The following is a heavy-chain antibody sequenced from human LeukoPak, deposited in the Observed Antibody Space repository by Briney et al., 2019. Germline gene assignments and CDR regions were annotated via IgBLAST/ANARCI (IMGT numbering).Heavy chain of an antibody. CDR3: ARVGMYYYDTSAYFPFDY. J-gene: IGHJ4*02. CDR2: ISSSSSYI. V-gene: IGHV3-21*01. D-gene: IGHD3-22*01. Sequence: GGSLTLSCAASGFTFSSYSMNWVRQAPGKGLEWVSSISSSSSYIYYADSVKGRFTISRDNAKNSLYLQMNSLRAEDTAVYYCARVGMYYYDTSAYFPFDYWGQGTLVTVSS. CDR1: GFTFSSYS.